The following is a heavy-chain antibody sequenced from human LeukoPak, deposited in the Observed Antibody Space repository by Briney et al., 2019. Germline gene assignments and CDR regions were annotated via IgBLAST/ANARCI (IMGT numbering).Heavy chain of an antibody. CDR1: GFTFSSYG. V-gene: IGHV3-33*01. CDR2: IWYDGSNK. D-gene: IGHD5-12*01. CDR3: ARDRDGYDWSDLYGMDV. J-gene: IGHJ6*02. Sequence: GRSLRLSRAASGFTFSSYGMHWVRQAPGKGLEWVAVIWYDGSNKYYADSVKGRFTISRDNSKNTLYLQMNSLRAEDTAVYYCARDRDGYDWSDLYGMDVWGQGTTVTVSS.